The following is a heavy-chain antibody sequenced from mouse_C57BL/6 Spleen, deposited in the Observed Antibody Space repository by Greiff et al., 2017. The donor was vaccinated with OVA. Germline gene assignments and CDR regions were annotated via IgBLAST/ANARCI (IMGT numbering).Heavy chain of an antibody. CDR2: INYDGSST. J-gene: IGHJ4*01. CDR3: ARVQLGYYAMDY. D-gene: IGHD3-1*01. Sequence: DVKLVESEGGLVQPGSSMKLSCTASGFTFSDYYMAWVRQVPEKGLEWVANINYDGSSTYYLDSLKSRFIISRDNAKNILYLQMSSLKSEDTATYYCARVQLGYYAMDYWGQGTSVTVSS. CDR1: GFTFSDYY. V-gene: IGHV5-16*01.